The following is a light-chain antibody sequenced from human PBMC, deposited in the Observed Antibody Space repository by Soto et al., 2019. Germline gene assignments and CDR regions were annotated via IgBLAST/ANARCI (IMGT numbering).Light chain of an antibody. CDR1: QSVSSY. V-gene: IGKV3-11*01. CDR2: DTS. J-gene: IGKJ5*01. Sequence: VLPQSADTLTFSPGERATLSCRASQSVSSYLAWYQQKPGQAPRLLIYDTSNRATGVPARFSGSGSGTDVTLTSSSLEPEDFAVYYCQQRSNWPPVTFGQGTRLEIK. CDR3: QQRSNWPPVT.